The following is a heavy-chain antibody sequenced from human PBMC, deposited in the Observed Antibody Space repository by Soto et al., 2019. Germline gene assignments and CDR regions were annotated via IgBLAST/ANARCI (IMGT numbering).Heavy chain of an antibody. CDR1: VDTFTSYG. CDR2: ISDSNGNT. Sequence: GASVQVSCKASVDTFTSYGSSCVRQAPGQGLGWMGWISDSNGNTNYEQKLQGSVTMTTDTSTSKAYMELRSLRSDDTAVYYCARDSRDRLALYYMDVWGKGTTVTVSS. V-gene: IGHV1-18*01. CDR3: ARDSRDRLALYYMDV. J-gene: IGHJ6*03. D-gene: IGHD3-22*01.